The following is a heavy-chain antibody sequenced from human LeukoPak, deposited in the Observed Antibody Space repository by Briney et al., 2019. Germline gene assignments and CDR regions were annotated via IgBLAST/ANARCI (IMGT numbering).Heavy chain of an antibody. CDR1: GFTFNNYG. CDR2: IRYDGSKK. J-gene: IGHJ4*02. V-gene: IGHV3-30*02. Sequence: GGSLRLSCAASGFTFNNYGMHWVRQAPGKGLEWVAFIRYDGSKKYYADSVKGRFTISRDNYKNTLFLQMNSLRAEDTAVYYCAKGGYKYDSSSNNYFDSWGQGTLVTVST. CDR3: AKGGYKYDSSSNNYFDS. D-gene: IGHD3-22*01.